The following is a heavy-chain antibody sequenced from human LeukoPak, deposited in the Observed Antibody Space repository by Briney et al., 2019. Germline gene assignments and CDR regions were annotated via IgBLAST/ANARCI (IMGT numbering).Heavy chain of an antibody. Sequence: SETLSLTCAVYGGSFSGYYWSWIRQPPGKGLEWIGEINHSGSTNYNPYLKSRVTISVDTSKNQFSLKLSSVTAADTTVYYYERRGRYYGSGSYYPNWFDPWGQGTLVTVSS. CDR3: ERRGRYYGSGSYYPNWFDP. CDR2: INHSGST. D-gene: IGHD3-10*01. V-gene: IGHV4-34*01. CDR1: GGSFSGYY. J-gene: IGHJ5*02.